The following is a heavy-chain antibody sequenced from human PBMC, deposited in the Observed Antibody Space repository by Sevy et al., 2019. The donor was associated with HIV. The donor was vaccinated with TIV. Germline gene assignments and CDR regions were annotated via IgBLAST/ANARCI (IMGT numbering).Heavy chain of an antibody. CDR1: GDSIISGTYY. V-gene: IGHV4-61*02. CDR2: IYISGST. D-gene: IGHD3-10*01. Sequence: SETLSLTCTVSGDSIISGTYYWTWIRQPAGKGLEWIGRIYISGSTNYNPSLKSRVTMSVDTSKNQFSLNLSSVTAADTAVYYCARGFTMVPHFFDYWGQGTLVTVSS. J-gene: IGHJ4*02. CDR3: ARGFTMVPHFFDY.